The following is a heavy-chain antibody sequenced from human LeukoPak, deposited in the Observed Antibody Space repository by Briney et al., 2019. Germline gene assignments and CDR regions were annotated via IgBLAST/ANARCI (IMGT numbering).Heavy chain of an antibody. D-gene: IGHD6-19*01. CDR2: ISYDGSNK. J-gene: IGHJ4*02. CDR3: ARPTMGVAAVDY. CDR1: GFTFSSYA. V-gene: IGHV3-30-3*01. Sequence: GRSLRLSCAASGFTFSSYAMHWVRQAPGKGLEWVAVISYDGSNKYYADSVKGRFTISRDNSKNTLYLQMNSLRAEDTAVYYCARPTMGVAAVDYWGQGTLVTVSS.